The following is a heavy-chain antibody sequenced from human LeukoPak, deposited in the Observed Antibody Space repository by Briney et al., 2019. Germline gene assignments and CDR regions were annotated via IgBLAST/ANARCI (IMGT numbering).Heavy chain of an antibody. D-gene: IGHD2/OR15-2a*01. CDR2: IYYSGST. CDR3: ARKGASDLYYFDS. V-gene: IGHV4-59*08. CDR1: GGSISSYY. J-gene: IGHJ4*02. Sequence: KPSETLSLTCTVSGGSISSYYWSWIRQPPGKGLEWMGNIYYSGSTNYNSSLKSQVTISVHTSKNQISLKLRSVTAADTAVYYCARKGASDLYYFDSWGQGTLVTVSS.